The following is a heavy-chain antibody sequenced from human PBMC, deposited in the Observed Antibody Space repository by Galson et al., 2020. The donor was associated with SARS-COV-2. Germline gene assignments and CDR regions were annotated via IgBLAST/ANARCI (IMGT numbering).Heavy chain of an antibody. CDR2: ISSSSYI. CDR3: ARGGIVGSYYYYMDV. V-gene: IGHV3-21*01. D-gene: IGHD1-26*01. J-gene: IGHJ6*03. Sequence: GGSLRLSCAASGFTFSSYSMNWVRQAPGKGLEWVSSISSSSYIYYADSVKGRFTISRDNAKNSLYLQMNSLRAEDTAVYYCARGGIVGSYYYYMDVWGKGTTVTVSS. CDR1: GFTFSSYS.